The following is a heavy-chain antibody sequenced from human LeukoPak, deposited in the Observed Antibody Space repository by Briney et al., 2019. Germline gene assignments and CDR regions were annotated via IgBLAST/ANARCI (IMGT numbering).Heavy chain of an antibody. V-gene: IGHV3-48*03. Sequence: GGSLRFSCAASEFTFTSYELNWVRQAPGKGLEWVSYISSSGSTIYYADSVKGRFTISRDNAKNSLYLQMNSLRAEDTAVYYCARAYYYDSSGQGYYFDYWGQGTLVTVSS. CDR1: EFTFTSYE. J-gene: IGHJ4*02. D-gene: IGHD3-22*01. CDR3: ARAYYYDSSGQGYYFDY. CDR2: ISSSGSTI.